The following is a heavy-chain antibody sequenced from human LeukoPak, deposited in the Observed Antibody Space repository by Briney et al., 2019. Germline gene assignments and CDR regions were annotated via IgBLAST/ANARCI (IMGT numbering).Heavy chain of an antibody. V-gene: IGHV3-15*01. D-gene: IGHD3-10*01. CDR1: GLTFSDAW. Sequence: PGGSLRLSCTVSGLTFSDAWMSWVRQAPGKGLEWVGRIKSKGSGGTTDYGAPVKDRFTISRDDLENTVHLQMSSLKTEDTAVYYCSWIRGALGYYYMDVWGKGTPVTISS. CDR2: IKSKGSGGTT. CDR3: SWIRGALGYYYMDV. J-gene: IGHJ6*03.